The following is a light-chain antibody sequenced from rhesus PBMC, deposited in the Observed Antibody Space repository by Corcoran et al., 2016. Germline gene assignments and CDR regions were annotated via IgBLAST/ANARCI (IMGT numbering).Light chain of an antibody. CDR2: GAS. CDR3: LQSSNWYS. CDR1: QSVSSY. J-gene: IGKJ2*01. V-gene: IGKV3-24*04. Sequence: EIVMTQSPATLALSQGERATVACRASQSVSSYLAWYQQKPGQAPRLLIYGASSRATAIPDRFSGSGSETEFPLPSSSLEPEAVGVYFCLQSSNWYSFGQGTKVEIK.